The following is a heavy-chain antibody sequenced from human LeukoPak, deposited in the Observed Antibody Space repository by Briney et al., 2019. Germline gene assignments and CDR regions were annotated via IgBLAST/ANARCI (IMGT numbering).Heavy chain of an antibody. J-gene: IGHJ6*03. Sequence: PGGSLRLSCAASGFTFSSYSMNWVRQAPGKGLEWVAVISYDGSKRYYADSVKGRFTISRDNAKNSLYLQMNSLRAEDTAVYYCARDLAYYYGDYYYYYMDVWGKGTTVTISS. V-gene: IGHV3-30*03. CDR2: ISYDGSKR. D-gene: IGHD3-10*01. CDR3: ARDLAYYYGDYYYYYMDV. CDR1: GFTFSSYS.